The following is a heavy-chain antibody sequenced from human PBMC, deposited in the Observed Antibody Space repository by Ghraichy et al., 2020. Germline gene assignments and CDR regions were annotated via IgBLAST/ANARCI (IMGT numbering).Heavy chain of an antibody. CDR3: ARGPGTTKPQFDY. J-gene: IGHJ4*02. D-gene: IGHD1-14*01. Sequence: SETQSLTCSVSGVSISSGTYYWSWIRQSPGKGLEWIGRIFASGSVSYNPSLKSRLTLSMDTSKNQFSLKLTSVSAADTAVYYCARGPGTTKPQFDYWGQGTLVTVSS. CDR1: GVSISSGTYY. CDR2: IFASGSV. V-gene: IGHV4-61*02.